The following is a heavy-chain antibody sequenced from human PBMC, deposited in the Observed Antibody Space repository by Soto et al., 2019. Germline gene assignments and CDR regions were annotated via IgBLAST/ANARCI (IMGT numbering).Heavy chain of an antibody. J-gene: IGHJ5*02. CDR1: GGSISRGGYY. Sequence: QVQLQESGPGLVKPSQTLSLTCTVSGGSISRGGYYWSWIRQHPGKGLEWIGYIYYSGSTYYNPSLKSRVTISVHTSKNQFSLKLSSVTAADTAVYYCARGYYSNYEGGPDPWGQGTLVTVSS. V-gene: IGHV4-31*03. CDR2: IYYSGST. CDR3: ARGYYSNYEGGPDP. D-gene: IGHD4-4*01.